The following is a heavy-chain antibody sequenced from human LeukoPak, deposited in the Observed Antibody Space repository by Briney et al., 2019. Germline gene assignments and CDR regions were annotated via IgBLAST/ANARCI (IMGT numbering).Heavy chain of an antibody. Sequence: PGGCLRLSCAASGFTFSSYAMSWVRQAPGKGLEWVSAISGSGDSTYYADSVRGRFTISRDNSKNALYLQMNSLRAEDTAVYYCASYHPPRTWFDCWGQGTLVTVSS. J-gene: IGHJ4*02. CDR3: ASYHPPRTWFDC. V-gene: IGHV3-23*01. CDR2: ISGSGDST. D-gene: IGHD1-14*01. CDR1: GFTFSSYA.